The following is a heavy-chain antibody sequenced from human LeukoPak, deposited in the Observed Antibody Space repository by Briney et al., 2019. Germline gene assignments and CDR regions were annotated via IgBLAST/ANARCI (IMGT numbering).Heavy chain of an antibody. CDR1: GYTFSNYA. V-gene: IGHV1-8*02. J-gene: IGHJ6*02. Sequence: ASVKVSCKASGYTFSNYAINWVRQAPGQGLEWMGWISAYNGNTNYAQKFQGRVTMTRNTSISTAYMELSSLRSEDTAVYYCARGRGCSSTSCYRERGMDVWGQGTTVTVSS. D-gene: IGHD2-2*01. CDR3: ARGRGCSSTSCYRERGMDV. CDR2: ISAYNGNT.